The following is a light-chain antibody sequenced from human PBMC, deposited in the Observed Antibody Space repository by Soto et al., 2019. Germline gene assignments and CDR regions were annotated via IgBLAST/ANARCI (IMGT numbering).Light chain of an antibody. CDR3: QQYGSSGT. Sequence: EIVLTQSPGTLSLSPGERATFSCRASQSVSSNYLAWYQQKPGQAPRLLIYGAFKRATGIPDRFSGSGSGTDFTLTISRMEPEDFATYYCQQYGSSGTFGQGTKVDIK. V-gene: IGKV3-20*01. CDR2: GAF. J-gene: IGKJ1*01. CDR1: QSVSSNY.